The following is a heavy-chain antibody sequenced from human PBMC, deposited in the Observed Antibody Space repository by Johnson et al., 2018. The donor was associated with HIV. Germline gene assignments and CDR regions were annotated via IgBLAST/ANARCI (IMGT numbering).Heavy chain of an antibody. CDR1: GFTFSSYW. CDR2: IKQDGSEK. J-gene: IGHJ3*02. V-gene: IGHV3-7*03. Sequence: VQLVESGGGLVQPGGSLRLSCAASGFTFSSYWMSWVRQAPGKGLEWVANIKQDGSEKYYVDSVKGRFTISRDNAKNSLYLQMNSLRAEDTALYYCARVYYDSRAWLDAFDIWGQGTMVTVSS. CDR3: ARVYYDSRAWLDAFDI. D-gene: IGHD3-22*01.